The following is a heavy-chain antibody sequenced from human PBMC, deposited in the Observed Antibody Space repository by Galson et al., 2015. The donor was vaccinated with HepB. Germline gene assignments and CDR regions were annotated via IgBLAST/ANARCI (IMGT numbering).Heavy chain of an antibody. D-gene: IGHD3-22*01. CDR1: GGSISSGGYY. V-gene: IGHV4-31*03. J-gene: IGHJ3*02. Sequence: TLSLTCTVSGGSISSGGYYWSWIRQHPGKGLEWIGYIYYSGSTYYNPSLKSRVTISVDTSKNQFSLKLSSVTAADTAVYYCAREITMIATDAFDIWGQGTMVTVSS. CDR3: AREITMIATDAFDI. CDR2: IYYSGST.